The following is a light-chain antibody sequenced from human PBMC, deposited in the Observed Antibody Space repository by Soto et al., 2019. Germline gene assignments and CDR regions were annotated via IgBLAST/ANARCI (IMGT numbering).Light chain of an antibody. J-gene: IGKJ5*01. CDR3: QQYGSSPSIT. CDR1: QSVSSY. Sequence: EIVLTQSPATLSLSPGERATLSCRASQSVSSYLAWYQQKPGQAPRLLIYDASNRATGIPARFSGSGSGTDFTLTISSLEPEDFAVYYCQQYGSSPSITFGQGTRLENK. CDR2: DAS. V-gene: IGKV3-11*01.